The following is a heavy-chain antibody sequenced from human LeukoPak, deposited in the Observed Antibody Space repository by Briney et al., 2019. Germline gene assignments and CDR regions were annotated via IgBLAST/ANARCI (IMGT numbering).Heavy chain of an antibody. CDR2: IYPGDSDT. J-gene: IGHJ4*02. V-gene: IGHV5-51*01. Sequence: GESLKISCKGSGYSFTSYWIGWVRQMPGKGLECMGIIYPGDSDTRYSPSFQGQVTISADRSISTAYLQWSSLKASDTAMYYCARQGRVYDSSGYYNRFDYWGQGTLVTVSS. CDR1: GYSFTSYW. D-gene: IGHD3-22*01. CDR3: ARQGRVYDSSGYYNRFDY.